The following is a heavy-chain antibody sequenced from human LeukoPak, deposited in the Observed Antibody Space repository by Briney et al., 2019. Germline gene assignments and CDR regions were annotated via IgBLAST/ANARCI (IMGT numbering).Heavy chain of an antibody. CDR1: GGSFSGYY. J-gene: IGHJ4*02. D-gene: IGHD3-16*02. Sequence: SETLSLTCAVYGGSFSGYYWSWIRQPPGKGLEWIGEINHSGSTNYNPSLKSRVTISVDTSKNQFSLKLSSVTAADTAVYYCARDQVITFGGVIVPYYFDYWGQGTLVTVSS. CDR3: ARDQVITFGGVIVPYYFDY. V-gene: IGHV4-34*01. CDR2: INHSGST.